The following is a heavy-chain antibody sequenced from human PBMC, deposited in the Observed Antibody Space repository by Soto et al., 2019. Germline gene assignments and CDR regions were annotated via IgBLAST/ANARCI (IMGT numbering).Heavy chain of an antibody. J-gene: IGHJ4*02. CDR1: GFTFSNYA. D-gene: IGHD6-19*01. CDR2: VSTDGGER. CDR3: ARGHHSNEWYPIDY. Sequence: GGSLRLSCTSSGFTFSNYALHWVRQAPGKGLEWMAVVSTDGGERFYADSVKGRFVISRDNAKSTLYFQLNSLRSEDTATYYCARGHHSNEWYPIDYWGQGTVVTVSS. V-gene: IGHV3-30*09.